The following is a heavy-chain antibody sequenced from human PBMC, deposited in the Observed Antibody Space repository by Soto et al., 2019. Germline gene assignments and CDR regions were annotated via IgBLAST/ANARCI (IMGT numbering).Heavy chain of an antibody. D-gene: IGHD6-19*01. Sequence: EVQLVESGGGLVQPGGSLRLSCAASGFTFNIYSMNWVRQAPGKGLGWVSYITSDTATIHYADSVRGRFTVSKDNAGYSLFLQMNSLRDEETAVYYCARSVEGHFDYWGQGALVTISS. CDR1: GFTFNIYS. CDR2: ITSDTATI. CDR3: ARSVEGHFDY. J-gene: IGHJ4*02. V-gene: IGHV3-48*02.